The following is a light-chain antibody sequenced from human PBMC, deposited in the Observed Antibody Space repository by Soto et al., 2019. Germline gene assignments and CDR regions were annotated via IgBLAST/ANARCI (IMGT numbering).Light chain of an antibody. CDR2: GAS. V-gene: IGKV3-20*01. J-gene: IGKJ5*01. Sequence: EIVLTQSPGTLSLSPGERATLSCRASQSVSNRYLAWYQQKPGQAPRLLISGASSRATGVPDRFSGSGSGAAFILIISRREHHEVVAYYCQQYGSAPPITFGQGTRLEIK. CDR1: QSVSNRY. CDR3: QQYGSAPPIT.